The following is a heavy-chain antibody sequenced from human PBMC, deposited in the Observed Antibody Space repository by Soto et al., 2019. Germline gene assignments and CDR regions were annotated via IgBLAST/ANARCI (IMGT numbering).Heavy chain of an antibody. J-gene: IGHJ5*02. CDR3: ARHGAYYYDSSGEWFDP. V-gene: IGHV4-34*01. CDR2: INHSGST. D-gene: IGHD3-22*01. Sequence: LSLTCAVYGGSFSGYYWSWIRQPPGKGLEWIGEINHSGSTNYNPSLKSRVTISVDTSKNQFSLKLSSVTAADTAVYYCARHGAYYYDSSGEWFDPWGQGTLVTVSS. CDR1: GGSFSGYY.